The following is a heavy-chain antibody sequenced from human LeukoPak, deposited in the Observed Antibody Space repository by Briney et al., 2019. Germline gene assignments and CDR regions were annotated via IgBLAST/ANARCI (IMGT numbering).Heavy chain of an antibody. V-gene: IGHV5-51*01. CDR3: AGFTMLRGLSKTFLEY. CDR1: GYSFTNYW. J-gene: IGHJ4*02. Sequence: GESLKISCKGSGYSFTNYWIGWVRQMPGRGLEWMGVIYPGDSDTRYSPSFQGQVTISADKSINTAYLQWSTLKASDTAMYYCAGFTMLRGLSKTFLEYWGPGTLVTVSS. D-gene: IGHD3-10*01. CDR2: IYPGDSDT.